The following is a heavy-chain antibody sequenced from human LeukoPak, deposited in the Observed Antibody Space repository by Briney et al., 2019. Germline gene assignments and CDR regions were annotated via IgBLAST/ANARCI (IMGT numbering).Heavy chain of an antibody. CDR1: GYSFSSYY. D-gene: IGHD6-13*01. Sequence: APVKVSCKASGYSFSSYYMHWVRQAPGQGLEWMGIINPSGGSTSYAQKFQGRVTMTRDTSTSTVYMELSSLRSEDTAVYYCARGSSSWTLDYWGQGTLVTVSS. CDR2: INPSGGST. J-gene: IGHJ4*02. CDR3: ARGSSSWTLDY. V-gene: IGHV1-46*01.